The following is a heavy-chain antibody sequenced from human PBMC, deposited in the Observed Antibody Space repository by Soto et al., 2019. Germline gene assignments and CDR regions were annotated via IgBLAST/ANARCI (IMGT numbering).Heavy chain of an antibody. CDR2: ISYDGSNE. J-gene: IGHJ6*02. V-gene: IGHV3-30*18. Sequence: QVQLVESGGGVVQPGRSLRLSCAAPGFTFSIYGMHWVRQAPGKGLEWVAVISYDGSNENYAESVEGRFSISRDNSKNMLYLQIKSDSLRVEDTGVYYCAKALRGRMAAAGRVGMDVWGQGTTVIVSS. D-gene: IGHD6-13*01. CDR3: AKALRGRMAAAGRVGMDV. CDR1: GFTFSIYG.